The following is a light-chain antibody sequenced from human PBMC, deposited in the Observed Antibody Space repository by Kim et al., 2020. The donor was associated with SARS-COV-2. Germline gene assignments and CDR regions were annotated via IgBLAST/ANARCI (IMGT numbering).Light chain of an antibody. CDR3: AAWDDRLSGWV. Sequence: GQRVTISCSGSNSNIGNNYVYWYQQYPGMAPKLLIYRNNQRHSGVTDRFSGSKSGTSASLAISGLRSEDEADYYCAAWDDRLSGWVFGGGTQLTVL. V-gene: IGLV1-47*01. CDR1: NSNIGNNY. CDR2: RNN. J-gene: IGLJ3*02.